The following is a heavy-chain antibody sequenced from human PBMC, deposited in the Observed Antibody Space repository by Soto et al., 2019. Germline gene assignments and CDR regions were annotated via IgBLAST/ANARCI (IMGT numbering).Heavy chain of an antibody. D-gene: IGHD2-8*01. Sequence: PSETLSLTCTVSGASINSGGYYWSWILHHPGKGLEWIGYIYYNVNTYYNPSLKSRVTLSIDTSKNKFSLDLSSVTAADTAVYYCAREYYYANGGFMHHWGQGKLVTVSS. V-gene: IGHV4-31*03. CDR3: AREYYYANGGFMHH. CDR1: GASINSGGYY. CDR2: IYYNVNT. J-gene: IGHJ1*01.